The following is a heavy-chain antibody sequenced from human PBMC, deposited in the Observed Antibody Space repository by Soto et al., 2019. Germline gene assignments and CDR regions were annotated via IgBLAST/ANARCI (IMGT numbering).Heavy chain of an antibody. CDR3: AKDQQEFFVLRYFDWLLGYFDY. CDR2: ISYDGSNK. CDR1: GFTFSSYG. Sequence: QVQLVESGGGVVQPGRSLRLSCAASGFTFSSYGMHWVRQAPGKGLEWVAVISYDGSNKYYADSVKGRFTISRDNSKNTLYLQMNSLRAEEPAVYYCAKDQQEFFVLRYFDWLLGYFDYWGQGTLVTVSS. V-gene: IGHV3-30*18. D-gene: IGHD3-9*01. J-gene: IGHJ4*02.